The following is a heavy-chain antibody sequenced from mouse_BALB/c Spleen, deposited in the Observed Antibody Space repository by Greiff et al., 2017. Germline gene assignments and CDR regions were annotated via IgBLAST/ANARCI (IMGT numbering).Heavy chain of an antibody. D-gene: IGHD1-1*01. V-gene: IGHV14-3*02. CDR3: ASSCYGSSPLYFDD. Sequence: EVQLQQSGAELVKPGASVKLSCTASGFTIKDTYMPWVKQRPEQGLEWIGRIDPANGNTNYDPKFQGQATITADTSSNTAYLQLSSLTSEDTAVYYCASSCYGSSPLYFDDWGQGTTLTVSS. CDR2: IDPANGNT. CDR1: GFTIKDTY. J-gene: IGHJ2*01.